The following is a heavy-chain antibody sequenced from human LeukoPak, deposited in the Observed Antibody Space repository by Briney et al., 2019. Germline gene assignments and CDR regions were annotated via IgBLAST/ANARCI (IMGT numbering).Heavy chain of an antibody. Sequence: PGRSLRLSCAASGFTFSSYAVHWVRQAPGKGLEWVAVISYDGSNKYYADSVKGRFTISRDNSKNTLYLQMNSLRAEDTAVYYCAREVSQYYYDSSGYFDYWGQGTLVTVSS. CDR1: GFTFSSYA. J-gene: IGHJ4*02. CDR3: AREVSQYYYDSSGYFDY. CDR2: ISYDGSNK. V-gene: IGHV3-30*04. D-gene: IGHD3-22*01.